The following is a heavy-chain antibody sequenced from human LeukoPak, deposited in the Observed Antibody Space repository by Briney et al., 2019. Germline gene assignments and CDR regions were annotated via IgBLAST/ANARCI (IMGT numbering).Heavy chain of an antibody. CDR3: ARGGLNYDFWSGYYSAFDI. V-gene: IGHV4-30-4*08. CDR1: GGSISSGDYY. Sequence: SQTLSLTCTVSGGSISSGDYYWSWIRQPPGKGLEWIGYFYYSGSTYYNPSLKSRVTISVDTSKNQFSLKLSSVTAADTAVYYCARGGLNYDFWSGYYSAFDIWGQGTMVTVSS. D-gene: IGHD3-3*01. CDR2: FYYSGST. J-gene: IGHJ3*02.